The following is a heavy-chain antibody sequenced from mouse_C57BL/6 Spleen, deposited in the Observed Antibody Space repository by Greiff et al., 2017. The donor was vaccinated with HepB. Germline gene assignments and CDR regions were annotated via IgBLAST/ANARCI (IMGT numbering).Heavy chain of an antibody. J-gene: IGHJ1*03. CDR3: DYGYDGYFDV. V-gene: IGHV1-82*01. CDR2: IYPGDGDT. Sequence: QVQLQQSGPELVKPGASVKISCKASGYAFSSSWMNWVKQRPGKGLEWIGRIYPGDGDTNYNGKFKGKATLTADKSSSTAYMQLSSLTSEDSAVYFCDYGYDGYFDVWGTGTTVTVSS. D-gene: IGHD2-2*01. CDR1: GYAFSSSW.